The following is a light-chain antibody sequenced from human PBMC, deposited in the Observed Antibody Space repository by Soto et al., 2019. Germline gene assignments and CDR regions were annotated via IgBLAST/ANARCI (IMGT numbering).Light chain of an antibody. Sequence: QSVLTQPPSVSAAPGQKVTISCSGSSSNIGSNSVSWYQQLPGTAPKLLIYGNNERPSGIPDPFSGSKSGTSATLGITGLQTGDEADYYCATWDSSLTAGVFGGGTKLTVL. CDR1: SSNIGSNS. CDR2: GNN. V-gene: IGLV1-51*01. CDR3: ATWDSSLTAGV. J-gene: IGLJ2*01.